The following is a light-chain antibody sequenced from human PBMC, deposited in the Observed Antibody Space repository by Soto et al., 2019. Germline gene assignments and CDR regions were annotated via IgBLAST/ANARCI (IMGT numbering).Light chain of an antibody. CDR3: QQYDGSPLT. Sequence: ELVLTQSPGTLSLSPGERATLSCRASQSVSNNPLAWYQHKPGQAPRLLIYGAASRATGIPDRFSGSGSGTDFTLTSSSLEPEDCAEDYCQQYDGSPLTFGGGTKVESK. CDR2: GAA. J-gene: IGKJ4*01. CDR1: QSVSNNP. V-gene: IGKV3-20*01.